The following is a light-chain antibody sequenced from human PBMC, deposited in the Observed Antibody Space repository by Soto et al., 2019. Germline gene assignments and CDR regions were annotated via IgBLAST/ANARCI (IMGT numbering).Light chain of an antibody. J-gene: IGLJ3*02. Sequence: QSALTQPNSVSGSPGQSITISCTATSSDVGSYNFVSWFQQHPGKAPKLIIYEVTNRPSGVSYRFSGSKSGNTASLTISGLQAEDEADYYCTSFTTTNTWVFGGGTKVTVL. V-gene: IGLV2-14*01. CDR2: EVT. CDR3: TSFTTTNTWV. CDR1: SSDVGSYNF.